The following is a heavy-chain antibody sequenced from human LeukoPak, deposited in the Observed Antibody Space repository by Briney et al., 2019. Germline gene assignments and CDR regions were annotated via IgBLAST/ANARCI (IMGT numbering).Heavy chain of an antibody. CDR2: MSYDGSNK. Sequence: GGSLRLSCAASGFTFDDYAMHWVRQAPGKGLEWVAVMSYDGSNKYYADSVKGRFTISRDNSKNTLYLQMNSLRAEDTAVYYCATHSSGYYYVLGYWGQGTLVTVSS. CDR3: ATHSSGYYYVLGY. V-gene: IGHV3-30*03. D-gene: IGHD3-22*01. J-gene: IGHJ4*02. CDR1: GFTFDDYA.